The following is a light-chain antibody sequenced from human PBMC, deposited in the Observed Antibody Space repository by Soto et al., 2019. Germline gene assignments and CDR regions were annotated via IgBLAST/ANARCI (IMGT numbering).Light chain of an antibody. Sequence: QSALTQPPSVSGSPGQSVTISCTGTSSDVGSYNRVSWYQQPPGTAPKLMIYEVSNRPSGVPDRFSGSKSGNTASLTISGLQAEDEADYYCSLYTSSSTIYVFGPGTKVTVL. CDR1: SSDVGSYNR. J-gene: IGLJ1*01. CDR2: EVS. V-gene: IGLV2-18*01. CDR3: SLYTSSSTIYV.